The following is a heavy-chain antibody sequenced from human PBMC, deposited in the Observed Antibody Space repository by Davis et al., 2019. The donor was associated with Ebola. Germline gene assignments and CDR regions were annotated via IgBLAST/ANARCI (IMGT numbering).Heavy chain of an antibody. CDR2: IHYSGNT. V-gene: IGHV4-31*03. D-gene: IGHD2-2*02. CDR1: GGSISSNTYY. CDR3: ARVEGTSLYTRWFGP. Sequence: SETLSLTCTVSGGSISSNTYYWSWIRQLPGTGLEWIGNIHYSGNTWYNPSLKSRITMSIDASKNQFSLKLSSVTAADTAVYYCARVEGTSLYTRWFGPWGQGTLVTVSS. J-gene: IGHJ5*02.